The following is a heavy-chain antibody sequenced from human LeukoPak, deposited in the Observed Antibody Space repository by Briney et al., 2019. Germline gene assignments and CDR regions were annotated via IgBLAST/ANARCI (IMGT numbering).Heavy chain of an antibody. J-gene: IGHJ6*02. Sequence: GGSLRLSCAASGFTVSSNYMSWVRQAPGKGLEWVSVIYSGGSTYYADSVKGRFTISRDNSKNTLYLQMNSLRAEDTAVYYCARVLTRSYYYYYGMDVWGQGTTVTVSS. CDR1: GFTVSSNY. V-gene: IGHV3-53*01. CDR3: ARVLTRSYYYYYGMDV. CDR2: IYSGGST.